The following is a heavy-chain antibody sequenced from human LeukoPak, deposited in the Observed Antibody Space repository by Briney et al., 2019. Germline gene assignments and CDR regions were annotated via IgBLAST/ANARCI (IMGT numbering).Heavy chain of an antibody. Sequence: PGGSLRLSCAASGFTFSRGWMHWARQAPGKGLVWVSRINSDGSSTTYADSVKGRFTISRDNAKNTLYLQMNSLRAEDTAMYYCARDPPNYYDSSGSSYYHGMDVWGQGTTVTVSS. CDR3: ARDPPNYYDSSGSSYYHGMDV. D-gene: IGHD3-22*01. CDR1: GFTFSRGW. CDR2: INSDGSST. V-gene: IGHV3-74*01. J-gene: IGHJ6*02.